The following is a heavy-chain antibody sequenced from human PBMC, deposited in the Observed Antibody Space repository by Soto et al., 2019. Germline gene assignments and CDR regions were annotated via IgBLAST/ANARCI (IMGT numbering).Heavy chain of an antibody. Sequence: VGSLRLSCAASGFTFSSYAMSWVRQAPGKGLEWVSAISGSGGSTYYADSVKGRFTISRDNSKNTLYLQMNSLRAEDTAIYYCAKIPTYDFWSGYYFDYWRQGTLVTVSS. CDR2: ISGSGGST. J-gene: IGHJ4*02. V-gene: IGHV3-23*01. CDR1: GFTFSSYA. D-gene: IGHD3-3*01. CDR3: AKIPTYDFWSGYYFDY.